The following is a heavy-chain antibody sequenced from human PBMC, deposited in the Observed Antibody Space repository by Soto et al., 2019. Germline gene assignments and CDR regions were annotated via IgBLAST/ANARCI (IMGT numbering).Heavy chain of an antibody. Sequence: ASVKVSCKASGYTFTSYCISWVRHAPGQGLEWMGWISAYNGNTNYAQKLQGRVTMTTDTSTSTAYMELRSLRSDDTAVYYCARDKRGYSYGYKAFDYWGQGTLVTVSS. CDR1: GYTFTSYC. J-gene: IGHJ4*02. D-gene: IGHD5-18*01. CDR3: ARDKRGYSYGYKAFDY. CDR2: ISAYNGNT. V-gene: IGHV1-18*01.